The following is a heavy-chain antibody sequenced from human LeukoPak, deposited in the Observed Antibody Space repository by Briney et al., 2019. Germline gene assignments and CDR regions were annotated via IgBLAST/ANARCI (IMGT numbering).Heavy chain of an antibody. CDR3: ARQGGEMTTISNAFDI. V-gene: IGHV3-48*03. J-gene: IGHJ3*02. CDR2: ISSTGSSI. CDR1: GFTFSSYE. Sequence: PGGSLRLSCAASGFTFSSYEMNWVRQAPRKGLEWVSYISSTGSSIYYADSVKGRFTISRENAKNSLYLQMNSLTAEDTAVYYCARQGGEMTTISNAFDIWGQGTLVTVSS. D-gene: IGHD5-24*01.